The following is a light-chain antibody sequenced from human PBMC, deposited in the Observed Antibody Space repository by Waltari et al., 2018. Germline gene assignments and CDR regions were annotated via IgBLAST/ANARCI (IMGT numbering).Light chain of an antibody. CDR2: VNSDGSH. J-gene: IGLJ3*02. Sequence: QLVLTQSPSASASLGASVRPTCTLSSGPTSNVIAWLQQQPEKGPRYLMKVNSDGSHTKGDEIPDRFSGSSSGAERYLTISSLQSEDEADYYCQTGGHGTWVFGGGTKLTVL. V-gene: IGLV4-69*01. CDR1: SGPTSNV. CDR3: QTGGHGTWV.